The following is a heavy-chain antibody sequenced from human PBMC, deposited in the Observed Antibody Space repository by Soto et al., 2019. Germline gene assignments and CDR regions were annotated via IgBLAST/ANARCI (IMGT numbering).Heavy chain of an antibody. CDR1: GFSLSTSGVG. Sequence: QITLKESGPTLVKPTQTLTLTCTLSGFSLSTSGVGVGWIRKPPGKALEWLALIYWDDDKRYSPSLKSRLTVPKDTFKNQVAMTMTNMDPVDTATYYCARSRGRFRSFDYWGQGTLVTVSS. D-gene: IGHD3-16*01. J-gene: IGHJ4*02. V-gene: IGHV2-5*02. CDR2: IYWDDDK. CDR3: ARSRGRFRSFDY.